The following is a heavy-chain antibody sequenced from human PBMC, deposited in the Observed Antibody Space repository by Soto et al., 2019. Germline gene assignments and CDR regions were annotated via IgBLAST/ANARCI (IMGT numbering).Heavy chain of an antibody. V-gene: IGHV4-59*01. Sequence: SETLSITCTVSGGSISGYYWSWIREPPGKGLEWIGYMYNTGSTVYNPSFKSPVTISVDTSKNQFSLKLNSVTAADTAVYYCARDLWGYCGTDCYPLDVWGQGTTXTVS. CDR2: MYNTGST. CDR3: ARDLWGYCGTDCYPLDV. CDR1: GGSISGYY. J-gene: IGHJ6*02. D-gene: IGHD2-21*02.